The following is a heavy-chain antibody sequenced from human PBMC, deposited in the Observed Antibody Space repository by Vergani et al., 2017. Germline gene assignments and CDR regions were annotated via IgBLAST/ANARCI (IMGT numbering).Heavy chain of an antibody. D-gene: IGHD6-25*01. Sequence: QVQLVESGGGVVQPGRSLRLSCAASGFIFSSYGMHWVRQAPGKGLEWVAVISYDGTKKYYADFVKGRFTISRDNSKITLYLQMNSLRAEDTAVFYCAKSPRLAASPYYYYYMDVWGKGTTVTVSS. J-gene: IGHJ6*03. CDR3: AKSPRLAASPYYYYYMDV. CDR2: ISYDGTKK. V-gene: IGHV3-30*18. CDR1: GFIFSSYG.